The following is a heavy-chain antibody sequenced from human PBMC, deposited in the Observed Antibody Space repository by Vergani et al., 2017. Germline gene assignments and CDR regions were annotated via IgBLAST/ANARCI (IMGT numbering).Heavy chain of an antibody. J-gene: IGHJ4*02. D-gene: IGHD3-3*01. CDR2: IWSKPYGGTT. CDR1: GFTLGDYA. CDR3: ARDHREMWGGYDFWSGYYQMGFDY. Sequence: EVHLVESGGGLVQPGRSLRLSCSGSGFTLGDYAMTWVRQAPGKGLEWVAFIWSKPYGGTTEYAASVKGRFTISRDDSKSIAYLQMSSLKAEDTAVYYCARDHREMWGGYDFWSGYYQMGFDYWGQGTLVTVSS. V-gene: IGHV3-49*04.